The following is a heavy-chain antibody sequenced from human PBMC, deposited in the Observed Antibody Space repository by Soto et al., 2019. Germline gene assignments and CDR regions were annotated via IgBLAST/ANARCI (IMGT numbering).Heavy chain of an antibody. CDR2: IIPIFGAA. CDR3: ARDNRLRLHAFDT. Sequence: SVKVSCKASGGTFSSYAISWVRQAPGQGLEWMGGIIPIFGAANYAQKFQGRVTITADESTSTAYMELSSLRSEDTAVYYCARDNRLRLHAFDTWGQGTMVTVSS. J-gene: IGHJ3*02. V-gene: IGHV1-69*13. CDR1: GGTFSSYA. D-gene: IGHD5-12*01.